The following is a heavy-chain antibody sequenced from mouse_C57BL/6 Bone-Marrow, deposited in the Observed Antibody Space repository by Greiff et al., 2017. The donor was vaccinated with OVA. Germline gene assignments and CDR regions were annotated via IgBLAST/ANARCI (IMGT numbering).Heavy chain of an antibody. CDR3: AREDGTTVVVDY. CDR1: GYTFTSYW. D-gene: IGHD1-1*01. J-gene: IGHJ2*01. Sequence: QVQLQQPGAELVKPGASVKLSCKASGYTFTSYWMQWVKQRPGQGLEWIGEIDPSDSYTNDNQKFKGKATLTVDTSSSTAYMQRSSLTSEDSAVYYCAREDGTTVVVDYWGQGTTLTVSS. CDR2: IDPSDSYT. V-gene: IGHV1-50*01.